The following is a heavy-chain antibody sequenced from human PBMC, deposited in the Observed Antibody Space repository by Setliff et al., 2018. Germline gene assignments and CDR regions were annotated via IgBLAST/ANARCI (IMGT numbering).Heavy chain of an antibody. V-gene: IGHV3-7*01. Sequence: GSLRLSCAASGFTFGSYWMTWVRQAPEKGLEWVANIHQDGSNKYYADSVKGRFTISRDNSKNTLYLQMNSLRAEDTAVYYCAKGRDYGDYYYYYGMDVWGQGTTVTVSS. CDR1: GFTFGSYW. CDR3: AKGRDYGDYYYYYGMDV. CDR2: IHQDGSNK. D-gene: IGHD4-17*01. J-gene: IGHJ6*02.